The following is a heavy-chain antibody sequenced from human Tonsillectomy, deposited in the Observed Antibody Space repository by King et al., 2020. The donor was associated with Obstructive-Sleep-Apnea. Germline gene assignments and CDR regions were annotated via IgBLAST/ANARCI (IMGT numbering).Heavy chain of an antibody. CDR1: GGTFSSYA. Sequence: VQLVQSGAEVKKPGSSVKVSCKASGGTFSSYAISWVRQAPGQGLEWMGGIIPIFGTANYAQKFQGRVTITADESTSTAYMELSSLRSEDTAVYYCARDGGLVVVVAATQRSGWFDPWGQGTLVTVSS. CDR3: ARDGGLVVVVAATQRSGWFDP. V-gene: IGHV1-69*01. CDR2: IIPIFGTA. D-gene: IGHD2-15*01. J-gene: IGHJ5*02.